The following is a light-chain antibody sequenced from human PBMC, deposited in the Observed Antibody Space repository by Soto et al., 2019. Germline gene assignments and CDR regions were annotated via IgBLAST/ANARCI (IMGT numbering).Light chain of an antibody. CDR2: GAS. CDR1: QSVSSN. J-gene: IGKJ1*01. Sequence: EIVLTQSPATLSLSPGERATLSCRASQSVSSNLAWYQQKPGQAPRLLIYGASTRATGIPARFSGSGSGTEFTLTISSLQSEDFAVYCCQQYYKLPWTFGQGTKVDI. CDR3: QQYYKLPWT. V-gene: IGKV3-15*01.